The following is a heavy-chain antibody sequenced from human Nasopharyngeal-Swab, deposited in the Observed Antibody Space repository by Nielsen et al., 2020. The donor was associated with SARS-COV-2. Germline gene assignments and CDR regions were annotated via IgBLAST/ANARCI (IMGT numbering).Heavy chain of an antibody. V-gene: IGHV3-53*01. D-gene: IGHD2-8*01. CDR2: IYGNGTT. Sequence: GGSLRLSCTASGFTVSRNHMNWVRQAPGKGLEWVSVIYGNGTTSYADSAKGRFTISRDDATNSLHLQMNNLRVEDTAVYYCAREAYYNAVDYWGQGTLVTVSS. J-gene: IGHJ4*02. CDR3: AREAYYNAVDY. CDR1: GFTVSRNH.